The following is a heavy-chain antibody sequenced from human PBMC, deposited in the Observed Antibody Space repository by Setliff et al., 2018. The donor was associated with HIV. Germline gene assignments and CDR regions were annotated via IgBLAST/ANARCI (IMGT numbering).Heavy chain of an antibody. CDR1: GYTFTNYD. J-gene: IGHJ3*01. CDR2: MNPNSGRA. Sequence: ASVKVSCKASGYTFTNYDINWVRRSPGQGLEWLGWMNPNSGRAGSAQMFQGRLTLTTDTSTNTVYLELRSLISDDTAIYYCAREAPRYASGAFDFWGQGTMVTVSS. CDR3: AREAPRYASGAFDF. V-gene: IGHV1-8*02. D-gene: IGHD3-10*01.